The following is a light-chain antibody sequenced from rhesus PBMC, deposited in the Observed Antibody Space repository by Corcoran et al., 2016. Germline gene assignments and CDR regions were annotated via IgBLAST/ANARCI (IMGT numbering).Light chain of an antibody. CDR1: QDIGKY. J-gene: IGKJ2*01. Sequence: DIQMTQSPSSLSASVGDTVTITCQASQDIGKYLAWYQQKPGKAPKLLIYDVSTLQNGVPSRFSGSGSGTEFTLTITSLQADDFATYYCQQHNSYLYSFGQGTKVEIK. CDR2: DVS. V-gene: IGKV1-25*01. CDR3: QQHNSYLYS.